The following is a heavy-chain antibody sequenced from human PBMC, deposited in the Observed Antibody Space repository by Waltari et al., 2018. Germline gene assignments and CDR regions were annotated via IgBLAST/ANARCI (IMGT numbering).Heavy chain of an antibody. Sequence: QVQLQESGPGLVKPSQTLSLTCTVSGGSISSGSYYWSWIRQPAGKGLEWIGRIYTSGSTNYNPSLKSRVTISVDTSKNQFSLKLSSVTAADTAVYYCAREGRDSGYDLQTFDYWGQGTLVIVSS. CDR3: AREGRDSGYDLQTFDY. CDR2: IYTSGST. D-gene: IGHD5-12*01. CDR1: GGSISSGSYY. V-gene: IGHV4-61*02. J-gene: IGHJ4*02.